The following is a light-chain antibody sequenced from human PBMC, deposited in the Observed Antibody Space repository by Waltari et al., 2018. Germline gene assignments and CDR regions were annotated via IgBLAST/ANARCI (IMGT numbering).Light chain of an antibody. V-gene: IGKV3-20*01. J-gene: IGKJ1*01. CDR3: QQYRT. CDR1: QSVSSSY. Sequence: EIVLTQSPGTLSLSPGERATLSCRASQSVSSSYLAWYQQKPGQAPRLLIYGASSRATGIPDRFSGSGSGTDFTLTISRLEPEDFAVYYCQQYRTFGQGTLVEL. CDR2: GAS.